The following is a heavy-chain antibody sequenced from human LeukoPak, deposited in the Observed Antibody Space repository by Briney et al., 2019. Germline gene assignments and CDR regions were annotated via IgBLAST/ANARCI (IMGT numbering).Heavy chain of an antibody. J-gene: IGHJ5*02. CDR3: ARHYYDFWSGYLDWFDP. Sequence: SETLSLTCTVSGGSLSSSSYHWGWVRQPPGRGVEWFGSIYYSGSTYYNHSLKSRVTISVDTSKNQCSLKLSSVTAADTAVYYCARHYYDFWSGYLDWFDPSGQGTLVTVSS. CDR1: GGSLSSSSYH. CDR2: IYYSGST. D-gene: IGHD3-3*01. V-gene: IGHV4-39*01.